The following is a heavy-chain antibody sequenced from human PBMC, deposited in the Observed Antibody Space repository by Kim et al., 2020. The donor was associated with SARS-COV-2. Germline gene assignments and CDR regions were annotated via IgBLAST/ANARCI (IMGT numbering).Heavy chain of an antibody. Sequence: GGSLRLSCAASGFTVSSNYMSWVRQAPGKGLEWVSVIYSGGSTYYADSVKGRFTISRHNSKNTLYLQMNSLRAEDTAVYYCARGLRRGSFQLDAFDIWGQGTMVTVSS. D-gene: IGHD2-15*01. J-gene: IGHJ3*02. CDR3: ARGLRRGSFQLDAFDI. V-gene: IGHV3-53*04. CDR1: GFTVSSNY. CDR2: IYSGGST.